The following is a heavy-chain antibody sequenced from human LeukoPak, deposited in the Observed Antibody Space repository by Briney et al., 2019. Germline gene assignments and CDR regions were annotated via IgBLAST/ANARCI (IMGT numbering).Heavy chain of an antibody. CDR3: TTGFGEFSNDDY. Sequence: PGGSLRLSCAASGFTFSNAWMSWVRQAPGKGLEWVGRIKSKTDGGTADYAAPVKGRFTISRDDSKNTLYLQMNSLKTEDTAVYYCTTGFGEFSNDDYWGQGTLVTVSS. CDR1: GFTFSNAW. J-gene: IGHJ4*02. D-gene: IGHD3-10*01. V-gene: IGHV3-15*01. CDR2: IKSKTDGGTA.